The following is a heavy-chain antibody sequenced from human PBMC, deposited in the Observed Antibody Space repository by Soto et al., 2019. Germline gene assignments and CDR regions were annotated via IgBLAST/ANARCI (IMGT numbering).Heavy chain of an antibody. D-gene: IGHD3-10*01. CDR2: IYHSGST. CDR1: GFSITNHY. Sequence: SVTLSLTCTVSGFSITNHYCSWFRQPPGKGREWIGYIYHSGSTSYNPSLKSRVTMSVDSSKNQFSLMLNSVTATDTAIYYCARQGFGELHGLVDVWGQGTTVS. J-gene: IGHJ6*02. CDR3: ARQGFGELHGLVDV. V-gene: IGHV4-59*08.